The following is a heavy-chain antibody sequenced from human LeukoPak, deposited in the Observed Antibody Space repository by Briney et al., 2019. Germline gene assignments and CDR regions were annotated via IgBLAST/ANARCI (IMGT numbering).Heavy chain of an antibody. D-gene: IGHD6-19*01. J-gene: IGHJ6*03. CDR3: ARIAVAGSPPFYYYYYYMDV. CDR1: GGSFSGYY. CDR2: INHSGST. Sequence: SETLSLTCAVYGGSFSGYYWSWIRQPPGKGLEWIGEINHSGSTNYNPSLKSRVTISVDTSKNQFSLKLSSVTAADTAVYYCARIAVAGSPPFYYYYYYMDVWGKGTTVTISS. V-gene: IGHV4-34*01.